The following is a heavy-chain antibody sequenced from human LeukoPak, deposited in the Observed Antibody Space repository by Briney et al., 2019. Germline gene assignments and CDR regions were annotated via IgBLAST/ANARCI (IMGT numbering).Heavy chain of an antibody. Sequence: GGSLRLSCAASGLTGSHNYMNWVRQAPGKGLEWVSIIYPNGYTYYADSVKGRFTISRDNSKNTLYLQMNSLRAEDTALYFCARDNSPSDGYILFDDWGQGTLVTVSS. D-gene: IGHD5-24*01. J-gene: IGHJ5*02. CDR1: GLTGSHNY. V-gene: IGHV3-53*01. CDR2: IYPNGYT. CDR3: ARDNSPSDGYILFDD.